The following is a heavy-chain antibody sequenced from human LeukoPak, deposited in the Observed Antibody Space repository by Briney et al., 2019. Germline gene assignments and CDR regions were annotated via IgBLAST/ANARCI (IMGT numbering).Heavy chain of an antibody. D-gene: IGHD6-19*01. J-gene: IGHJ4*02. CDR2: IFDAGRT. CDR1: GFTVSGTY. Sequence: GGSLRLSCAASGFTVSGTYMSWVRQAAGKGREWVSTIFDAGRTTYADSVKGRFTISRDNYKNTLFLQLKSLRADDTAVYYCAGATKWLAHDFWGQGTLVTVSS. CDR3: AGATKWLAHDF. V-gene: IGHV3-53*01.